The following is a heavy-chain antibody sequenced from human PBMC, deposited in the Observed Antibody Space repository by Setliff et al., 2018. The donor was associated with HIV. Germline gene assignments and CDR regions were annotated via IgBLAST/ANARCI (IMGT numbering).Heavy chain of an antibody. V-gene: IGHV4-34*01. Sequence: SETLSLTCTVSGGSINTYWSWIRQPPGKGLEWIGEINYSGTTNHNPFLKSRVTISVDTSKKQVSLRLTSVTAADTAIYYCARHVVALGIVVLPAGALDFWGPGTLVTVSS. CDR2: INYSGTT. J-gene: IGHJ4*02. CDR3: ARHVVALGIVVLPAGALDF. D-gene: IGHD2-2*01. CDR1: GGSINTY.